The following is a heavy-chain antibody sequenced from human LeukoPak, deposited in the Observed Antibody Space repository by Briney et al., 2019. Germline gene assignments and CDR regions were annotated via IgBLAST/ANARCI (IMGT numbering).Heavy chain of an antibody. J-gene: IGHJ4*02. CDR3: ARDTARSPIVIVPPAKPNYYFDY. D-gene: IGHD2-2*02. Sequence: GASVTVSCKASGYTFICYYMHWVRQAPGQGLAWMGCINPNSGDTEYLQKFQDRGTMAWDMSISTAYMELGRLRSDDTAVYCARDTARSPIVIVPPAKPNYYFDYWGQGTLVTVSS. CDR1: GYTFICYY. V-gene: IGHV1-2*02. CDR2: INPNSGDT.